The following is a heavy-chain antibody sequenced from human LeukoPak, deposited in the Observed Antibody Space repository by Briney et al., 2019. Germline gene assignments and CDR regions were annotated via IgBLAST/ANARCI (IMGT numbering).Heavy chain of an antibody. D-gene: IGHD2-2*01. V-gene: IGHV3-23*01. CDR1: GFTFSFYG. CDR2: ISGSGDTT. Sequence: DPGGSLRLSCAASGFTFSFYGLSWVRQAPGKGLEWVSAISGSGDTTYYADSVKGRFTISRDNSRNTLSLHMNSLRAEDTAVYFCAKHAGGHDLDALDIWGQGTMVTVSS. CDR3: AKHAGGHDLDALDI. J-gene: IGHJ3*02.